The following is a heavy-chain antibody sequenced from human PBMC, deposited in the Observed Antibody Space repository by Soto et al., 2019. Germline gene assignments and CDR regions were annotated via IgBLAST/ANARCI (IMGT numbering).Heavy chain of an antibody. CDR3: ARDATTSSGYYFY. CDR1: GYTFTSYA. CDR2: INAGNGNT. D-gene: IGHD3-22*01. Sequence: ASVKVSCKASGYTFTSYAMHWVRQAPGQRLEWMGWINAGNGNTKYSQKFQGRVTIIRDTSASTAYMELSSLRAEDTAVYYCARDATTSSGYYFYWGQGTLVTVSS. J-gene: IGHJ4*02. V-gene: IGHV1-3*01.